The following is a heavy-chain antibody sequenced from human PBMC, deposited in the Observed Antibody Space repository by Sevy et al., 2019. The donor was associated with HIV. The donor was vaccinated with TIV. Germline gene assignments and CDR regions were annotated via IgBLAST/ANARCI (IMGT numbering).Heavy chain of an antibody. CDR1: GFTFSSYS. D-gene: IGHD2-2*01. V-gene: IGHV3-48*01. CDR2: ISSSSTTI. J-gene: IGHJ6*02. Sequence: GGSLRLSCAASGFTFSSYSMNWVRQAPGKGLEWVSYISSSSTTIYYADSVKGRFTISRDNAKNSLYLQMNSLRAEDTAVYYGEAVPAAYHNRFGIYDDYGLDVWGQGTTVTVSS. CDR3: EAVPAAYHNRFGIYDDYGLDV.